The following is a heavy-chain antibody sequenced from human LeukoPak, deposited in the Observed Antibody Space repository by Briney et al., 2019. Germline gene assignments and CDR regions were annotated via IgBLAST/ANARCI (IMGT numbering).Heavy chain of an antibody. CDR3: ARDRSRWLQFPDY. V-gene: IGHV1-46*01. D-gene: IGHD5-24*01. CDR2: INPSGGST. Sequence: EASAKVSCKASGYTFFNYGISWVRQAPGQGLEWMGIINPSGGSTSYAQKFQGRVTMTRDTSTSTVYMELSSLRSEDTAVYYCARDRSRWLQFPDYWGQGTLVTVSS. J-gene: IGHJ4*02. CDR1: GYTFFNYG.